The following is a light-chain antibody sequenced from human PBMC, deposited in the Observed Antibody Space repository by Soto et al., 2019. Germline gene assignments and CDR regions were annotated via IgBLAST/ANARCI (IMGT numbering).Light chain of an antibody. J-gene: IGKJ4*01. Sequence: EIVLTQSPATLSLSPGERATLSCRASQSVSSYLAWYQQKPGQAPRLLIYDASNRATGIPARISGSGSGTDFTLAISSLEPEDFAVYYCQQRSNWPLTFGGGTKVEIK. V-gene: IGKV3-11*01. CDR2: DAS. CDR3: QQRSNWPLT. CDR1: QSVSSY.